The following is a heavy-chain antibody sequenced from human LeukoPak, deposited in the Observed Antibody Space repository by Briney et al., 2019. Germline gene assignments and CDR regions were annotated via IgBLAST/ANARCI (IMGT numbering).Heavy chain of an antibody. CDR1: GFSFSGHW. CDR3: ARGPNSNWTGLDF. D-gene: IGHD1-1*01. J-gene: IGHJ4*02. Sequence: GGSLRLSCTASGFSFSGHWMDWARQLPGKVLVWVSRISPTGSTTSYADSVKGRFTVSRDNAKNTLYLQVNNLRAEDTAVYYCARGPNSNWTGLDFWGQGTLLTVSS. V-gene: IGHV3-74*01. CDR2: ISPTGSTT.